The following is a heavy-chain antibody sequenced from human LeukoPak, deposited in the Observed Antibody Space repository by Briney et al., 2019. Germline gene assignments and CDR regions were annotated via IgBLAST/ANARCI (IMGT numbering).Heavy chain of an antibody. CDR1: GFTFNIYS. Sequence: PGGSLRLSCAAPGFTFNIYSMNWVSQAPGKGLEWISYISIEGNSLYYADSVKGRFTISRDNGKSSLYLQMRSLRAEDTAVYYCARRRDSGSLQHFDYWGQGTLVTVSS. J-gene: IGHJ4*02. V-gene: IGHV3-48*01. CDR3: ARRRDSGSLQHFDY. CDR2: ISIEGNSL. D-gene: IGHD1-26*01.